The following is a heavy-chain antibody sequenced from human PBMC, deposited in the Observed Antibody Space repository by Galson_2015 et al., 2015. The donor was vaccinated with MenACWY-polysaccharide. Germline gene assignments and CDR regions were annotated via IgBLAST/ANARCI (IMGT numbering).Heavy chain of an antibody. CDR3: ARESHHDSSGYPDY. V-gene: IGHV3-74*01. CDR2: INIDGSVT. Sequence: SLRLSCAGSGFVFSSSWMHWVRQAPGKGLVWVSRINIDGSVTNYADSVMGRFTISRDNAKNTLYLQMNSLRAEDTALYYCARESHHDSSGYPDYWGQGTLVTVSS. D-gene: IGHD3-22*01. J-gene: IGHJ4*02. CDR1: GFVFSSSW.